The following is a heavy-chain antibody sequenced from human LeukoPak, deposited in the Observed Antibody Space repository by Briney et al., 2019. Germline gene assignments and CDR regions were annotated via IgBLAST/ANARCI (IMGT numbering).Heavy chain of an antibody. CDR2: INHSGSI. V-gene: IGHV4-34*01. J-gene: IGHJ6*03. Sequence: SETLSLTCAVYGGSFSGYYWSWIRQPPGKGLEWIGEINHSGSINYNPSLKSRVTISVDTSKNQFSLKLSSVTAADTAVYYCARGSAYYYDSSGYYPRYYYYMDVWGKGTTVTVSS. CDR3: ARGSAYYYDSSGYYPRYYYYMDV. CDR1: GGSFSGYY. D-gene: IGHD3-22*01.